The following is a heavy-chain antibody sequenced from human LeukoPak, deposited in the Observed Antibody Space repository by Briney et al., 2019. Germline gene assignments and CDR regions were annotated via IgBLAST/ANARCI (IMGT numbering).Heavy chain of an antibody. CDR1: GVSVSSDNW. D-gene: IGHD5-24*01. CDR2: THRSGDT. J-gene: IGHJ4*02. Sequence: SETLSLTCAVYGVSVSSDNWWTWVRQSPGKGLEWIGETHRSGDTTYNPSLNGRVTISIDNSNNRLSLNLRYVTAADTAMYYCATRDQSRTYRAPADCWGQGTLATVSS. CDR3: ATRDQSRTYRAPADC. V-gene: IGHV4-4*02.